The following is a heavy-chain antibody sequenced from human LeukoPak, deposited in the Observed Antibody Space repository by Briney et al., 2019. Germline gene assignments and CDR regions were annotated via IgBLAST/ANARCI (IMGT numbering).Heavy chain of an antibody. CDR1: GFTFSSYA. J-gene: IGHJ4*02. CDR2: ISYDGSNK. Sequence: GRSLRLSCAASGFTFSSYAMHWVRQAPGKGLEWVAVISYDGSNKYYADSVKGRFTISRDNSKNTLYLQMNSLRAEDTAVYYCAKDKDSSGWYVFDYWGQGTLVTVSS. V-gene: IGHV3-30-3*01. D-gene: IGHD6-19*01. CDR3: AKDKDSSGWYVFDY.